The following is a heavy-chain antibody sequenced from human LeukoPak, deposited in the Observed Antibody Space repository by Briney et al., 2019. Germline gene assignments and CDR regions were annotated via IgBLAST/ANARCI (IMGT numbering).Heavy chain of an antibody. Sequence: GGSLRLSCAASGFTFSSYWMSWVRQAPGKGLEWVADIKQDGSEKYYVDSVKGRFTISGDNAKNSLYLQMNSLRAEDTAVYYCASSKGAFDIWGQGTVVTVSS. V-gene: IGHV3-7*01. CDR2: IKQDGSEK. CDR3: ASSKGAFDI. CDR1: GFTFSSYW. J-gene: IGHJ3*02.